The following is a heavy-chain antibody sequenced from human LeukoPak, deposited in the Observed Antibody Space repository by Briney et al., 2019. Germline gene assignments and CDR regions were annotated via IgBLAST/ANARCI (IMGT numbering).Heavy chain of an antibody. CDR2: ISGSGGST. CDR1: GLTVSSSA. J-gene: IGHJ3*02. Sequence: GGSLRLSCAASGLTVSSSAVSWVRQAPGKGLEWVSVISGSGGSTYYADSVKGRFTISRDNSKNTLYLQMNSLRAEDTAVYYCQRETDAFHIWGQGTMVTVS. D-gene: IGHD1-26*01. V-gene: IGHV3-23*01. CDR3: QRETDAFHI.